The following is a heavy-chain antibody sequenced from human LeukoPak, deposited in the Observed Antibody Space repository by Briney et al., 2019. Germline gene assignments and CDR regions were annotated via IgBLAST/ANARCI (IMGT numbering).Heavy chain of an antibody. CDR3: ARGEEQQLVLFSSYMDV. CDR1: GFTVSSNY. CDR2: IYSGGST. Sequence: GGSLRLSCAASGFTVSSNYMSWVRQAPGGGLEGVSVIYSGGSTYYADSVKGRFTISRDNSKNTLYLQMNSLRAEDTAVYYWARGEEQQLVLFSSYMDVWGKGTTVTISS. D-gene: IGHD6-13*01. J-gene: IGHJ6*03. V-gene: IGHV3-66*01.